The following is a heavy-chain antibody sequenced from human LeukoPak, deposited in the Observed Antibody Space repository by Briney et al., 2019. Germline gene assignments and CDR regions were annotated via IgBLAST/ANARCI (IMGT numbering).Heavy chain of an antibody. J-gene: IGHJ4*02. D-gene: IGHD2-2*01. Sequence: PSETLSLTCTVSGGSMSSSSYYWGWIRQPPGKGLEWIGSIYYSGSTYYNPSLKSRLTISLDTSKNQLSLKLSSVTAADTAVYYCARRPSRSRPIDYWGQGTLVTVSS. CDR3: ARRPSRSRPIDY. CDR1: GGSMSSSSYY. CDR2: IYYSGST. V-gene: IGHV4-39*01.